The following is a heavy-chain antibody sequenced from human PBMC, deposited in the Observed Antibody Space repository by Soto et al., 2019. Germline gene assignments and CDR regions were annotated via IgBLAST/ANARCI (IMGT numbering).Heavy chain of an antibody. Sequence: GGSLRLSCAASGFTFSSYAMSWVRQAPGKGLEWVSAISGSGGSTYYADSVKGRFTISRDNSKNTLYLQMNRLRAEDTAVYYCAKCGRYCSGGSCPIDYWGQGTLVTVSS. J-gene: IGHJ4*02. CDR1: GFTFSSYA. CDR2: ISGSGGST. D-gene: IGHD2-15*01. V-gene: IGHV3-23*01. CDR3: AKCGRYCSGGSCPIDY.